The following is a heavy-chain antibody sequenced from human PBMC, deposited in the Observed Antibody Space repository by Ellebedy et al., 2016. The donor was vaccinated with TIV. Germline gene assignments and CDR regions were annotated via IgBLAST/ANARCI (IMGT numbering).Heavy chain of an antibody. CDR1: GGSISSYY. Sequence: MPSETLSLTCTVSGGSISSYYWSWIRQPPGKGLEWIGYIYYSGSTNYNPSLKSRVTISVDTSKNQFSLKLSSVTAADTAVYYCARERRGYYPSSNFDYWGQGTLVTVSS. CDR3: ARERRGYYPSSNFDY. V-gene: IGHV4-59*01. J-gene: IGHJ4*02. CDR2: IYYSGST. D-gene: IGHD3-22*01.